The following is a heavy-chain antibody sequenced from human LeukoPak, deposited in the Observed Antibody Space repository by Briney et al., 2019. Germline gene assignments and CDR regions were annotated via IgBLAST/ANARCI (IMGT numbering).Heavy chain of an antibody. Sequence: EASVKVSRKASGGTFSSYAISWVRQAPGQGLEWMGGIIPIFGTANYAQKFQGRVTITADESTSTAYMELSSLRSEDTAVYYCARDGGYCSSTSCPERWFDPWGQGTLVTVSS. V-gene: IGHV1-69*13. D-gene: IGHD2-2*01. CDR1: GGTFSSYA. CDR2: IIPIFGTA. CDR3: ARDGGYCSSTSCPERWFDP. J-gene: IGHJ5*02.